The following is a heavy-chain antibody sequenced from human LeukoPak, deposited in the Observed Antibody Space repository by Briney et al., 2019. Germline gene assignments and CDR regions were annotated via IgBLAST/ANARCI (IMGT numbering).Heavy chain of an antibody. J-gene: IGHJ5*02. Sequence: SETLSLTCTVSGGSISSHYWSWIRQPPGKGLEWIGYIYYSGSTNYNPSLKSRVTISVDTSKNQFSLKLSSVTAADTAVYYCARQGADSSGWYYWFDPWGQGTLVTVSS. CDR2: IYYSGST. D-gene: IGHD6-19*01. CDR1: GGSISSHY. V-gene: IGHV4-59*08. CDR3: ARQGADSSGWYYWFDP.